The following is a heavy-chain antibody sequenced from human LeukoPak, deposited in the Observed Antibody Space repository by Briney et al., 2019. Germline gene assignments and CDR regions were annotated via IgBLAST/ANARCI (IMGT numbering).Heavy chain of an antibody. CDR2: ISAYNGNT. D-gene: IGHD2-21*01. V-gene: IGHV1-18*01. CDR3: ARSLWFQYYFDY. Sequence: ASVKVSCTASGYTFTSYGISWVRQAPGQGLEWMGWISAYNGNTNYAQKLQGRVTMTTDTSTSTAYMELRSLRSDDTAVYYCARSLWFQYYFDYWGQGTLVTVSS. J-gene: IGHJ4*02. CDR1: GYTFTSYG.